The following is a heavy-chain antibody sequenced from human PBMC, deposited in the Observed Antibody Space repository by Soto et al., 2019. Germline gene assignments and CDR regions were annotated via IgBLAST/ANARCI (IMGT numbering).Heavy chain of an antibody. Sequence: EVQLVESGGGLVQPGGSLRLSCVASGFTVSNNYMTWVRQAPGKGLEWVSIMYSGGGTYFTDSVKGTFTISRDSSTNTLYLQTDNVTAEDTAVYECARDPGVNLDWGKGTLVTVSS. D-gene: IGHD2-8*01. CDR1: GFTVSNNY. J-gene: IGHJ4*01. CDR2: MYSGGGT. V-gene: IGHV3-66*01. CDR3: ARDPGVNLD.